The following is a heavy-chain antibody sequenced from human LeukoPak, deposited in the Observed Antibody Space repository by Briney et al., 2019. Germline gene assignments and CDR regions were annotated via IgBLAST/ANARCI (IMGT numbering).Heavy chain of an antibody. Sequence: GSLRLSCAASGFTFSSYGMSWVRQPPGKGLEWIGSIYYSGSTSYNPYLKSRVTMTVDTSKSQFSLKLSSVTAADTAVYYCARHRQITVVNGEFGYWGQGTLVTVSS. J-gene: IGHJ4*01. CDR3: ARHRQITVVNGEFGY. CDR1: GFTFSSYG. CDR2: IYYSGST. D-gene: IGHD4-23*01. V-gene: IGHV4-38-2*01.